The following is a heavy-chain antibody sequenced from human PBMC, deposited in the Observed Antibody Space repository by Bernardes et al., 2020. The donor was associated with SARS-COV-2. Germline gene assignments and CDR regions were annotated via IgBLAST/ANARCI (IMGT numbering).Heavy chain of an antibody. Sequence: GGSLRLSCGASGFTFRSYDMHWVRQATGKGLEWVSAIGTAGDTYYPGSVKGRFTISRENAKNSLYLQMNSLRAGDTAVYYCARADYGGSFYYYYGMDVWGQGTTVTVSS. J-gene: IGHJ6*02. V-gene: IGHV3-13*01. CDR3: ARADYGGSFYYYYGMDV. CDR1: GFTFRSYD. CDR2: IGTAGDT. D-gene: IGHD2-15*01.